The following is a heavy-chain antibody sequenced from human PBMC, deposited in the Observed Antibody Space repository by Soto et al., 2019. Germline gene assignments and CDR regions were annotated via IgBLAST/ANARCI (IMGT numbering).Heavy chain of an antibody. D-gene: IGHD3-10*02. CDR3: CSRTPSYYYYYMDV. J-gene: IGHJ6*03. CDR1: GGSISSSSYY. CDR2: IYYSGST. Sequence: SETLSLTCTVSGGSISSSSYYWGWIRQPPGKGLEWIGSIYYSGSTYYNPSLKSRVTISVDTSKNQFSLKLSSVTAADTAVYYCCSRTPSYYYYYMDVWGKGTTVTVSS. V-gene: IGHV4-39*01.